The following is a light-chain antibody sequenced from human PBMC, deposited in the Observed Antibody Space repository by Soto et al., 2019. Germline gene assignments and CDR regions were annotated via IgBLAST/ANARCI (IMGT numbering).Light chain of an antibody. Sequence: DIVMTQSPDSLAVSLGERATINCKSSQNILYYSNNKNYLAWYQQKPGQPPKLLIYWASTRESGVPDRFRGSGSGTDFTLTISSLQAEDVAVYYCQQYYSTPITFCGGTKVEIK. CDR2: WAS. V-gene: IGKV4-1*01. CDR1: QNILYYSNNKNY. CDR3: QQYYSTPIT. J-gene: IGKJ4*01.